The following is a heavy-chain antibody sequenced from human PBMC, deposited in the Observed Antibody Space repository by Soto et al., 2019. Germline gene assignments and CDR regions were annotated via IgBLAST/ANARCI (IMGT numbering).Heavy chain of an antibody. CDR1: GYTFTSYA. V-gene: IGHV1-3*01. J-gene: IGHJ4*02. CDR3: ARSIVVVTAADY. D-gene: IGHD2-21*02. CDR2: INAGNGNT. Sequence: ASVQVSCQASGYTFTSYAMHWVRQAHGQRLEWMGWINAGNGNTKYSQKFQGRVTITRDTSASTAYMELSSLRSEDTAVYYCARSIVVVTAADYWGQGTLVTVSS.